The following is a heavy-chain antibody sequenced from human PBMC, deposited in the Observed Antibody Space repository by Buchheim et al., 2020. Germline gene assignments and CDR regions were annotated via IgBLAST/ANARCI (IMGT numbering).Heavy chain of an antibody. V-gene: IGHV3-23*01. J-gene: IGHJ4*02. CDR1: GFTFSSYA. CDR3: AKGRAYYDKYDY. Sequence: EAQLLESGGGLVQPGGSLRLSCAASGFTFSSYAMSWVRQAPGKGLEWVSAISVSCGSTYYAYSVKGRFTIPSDNSKSTLYLQMNSLRAEDTAVYYCAKGRAYYDKYDYWGQGTL. CDR2: ISVSCGST. D-gene: IGHD3-9*01.